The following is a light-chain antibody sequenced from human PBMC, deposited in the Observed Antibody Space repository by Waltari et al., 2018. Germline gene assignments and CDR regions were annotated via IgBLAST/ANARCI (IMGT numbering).Light chain of an antibody. CDR2: DAS. Sequence: ENVLQQSPATLSLSPGERATLSCRASHSVGSHLAWYQQKPGQAPRLRIYDASNRATGIPARFSGSGSETDFTLTISGVEPEDFAVYYCQQRSNWPGTFGPGTKVDIK. J-gene: IGKJ3*01. V-gene: IGKV3-11*01. CDR1: HSVGSH. CDR3: QQRSNWPGT.